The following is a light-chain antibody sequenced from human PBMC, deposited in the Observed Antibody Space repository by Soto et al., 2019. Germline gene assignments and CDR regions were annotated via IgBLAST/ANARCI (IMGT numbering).Light chain of an antibody. J-gene: IGLJ1*01. CDR1: SSDVGGYNL. CDR2: EGT. Sequence: QSVLTQPASVSGSPGQSITISCTGTSSDVGGYNLVSWYQHHPGKAPKFLIYEGTKRPSGVSSRFSGSKSGNTASLTISGLQAEDEAHYYCCSYAGSSTYVFGTGPKVTVL. CDR3: CSYAGSSTYV. V-gene: IGLV2-23*01.